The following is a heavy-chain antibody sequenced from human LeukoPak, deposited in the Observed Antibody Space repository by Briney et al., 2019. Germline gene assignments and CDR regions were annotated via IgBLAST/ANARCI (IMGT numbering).Heavy chain of an antibody. CDR3: TLTMIVVARSHFDY. J-gene: IGHJ4*02. CDR1: GFTFGEYG. V-gene: IGHV3-49*04. CDR2: IRSKGHGGTT. D-gene: IGHD3-22*01. Sequence: GGSLRLSCTASGFTFGEYGMSWVRQAPGKGLEWIGFIRSKGHGGTTEYAASVKGRFTISRDDSKRIAYLQLNSLKTGDTAVYYCTLTMIVVARSHFDYWGQGTLVTVSS.